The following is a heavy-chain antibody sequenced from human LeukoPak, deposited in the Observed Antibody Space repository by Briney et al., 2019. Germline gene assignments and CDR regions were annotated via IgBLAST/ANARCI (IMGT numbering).Heavy chain of an antibody. Sequence: SETLSLTCTVSGGSVSSGSYYWSWIRQPPGKGLEWIGYIYHSGSTNYNPSLKSRVTISVDTSKNQFSLKLSSVTAADTAVYYCARVKLGTTFDYWGQGTLVTVSS. D-gene: IGHD2-2*01. J-gene: IGHJ4*02. CDR3: ARVKLGTTFDY. CDR1: GGSVSSGSYY. V-gene: IGHV4-61*01. CDR2: IYHSGST.